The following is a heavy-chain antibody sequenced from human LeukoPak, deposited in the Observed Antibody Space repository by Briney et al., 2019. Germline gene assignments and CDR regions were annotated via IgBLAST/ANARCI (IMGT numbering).Heavy chain of an antibody. Sequence: GGSLRLSCAASGFTVSSNYMSWVRQAPGKGLEWVSVIYSGGSTYCADSVKGRFTISRDNSESTLYLQMNSLRAEDTAVYYCARDHSSGYLASDYYYYMDVWGKGTTVTVSS. CDR2: IYSGGST. J-gene: IGHJ6*03. D-gene: IGHD3-22*01. V-gene: IGHV3-53*01. CDR1: GFTVSSNY. CDR3: ARDHSSGYLASDYYYYMDV.